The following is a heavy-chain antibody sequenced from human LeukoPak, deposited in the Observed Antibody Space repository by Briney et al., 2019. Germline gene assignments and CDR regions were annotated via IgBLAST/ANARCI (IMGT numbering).Heavy chain of an antibody. CDR2: INHSGST. CDR1: GGSFSGYY. Sequence: SETLSLTCAVYGGSFSGYYWSWICQPPGKGLEWIGEINHSGSTNYNPSLKSRVTISVDTSKNQFSLKLSSVTAADTAVYYCARVGDSGGFDPWGQGTLVTVSS. CDR3: ARVGDSGGFDP. V-gene: IGHV4-34*01. J-gene: IGHJ5*02. D-gene: IGHD2-21*01.